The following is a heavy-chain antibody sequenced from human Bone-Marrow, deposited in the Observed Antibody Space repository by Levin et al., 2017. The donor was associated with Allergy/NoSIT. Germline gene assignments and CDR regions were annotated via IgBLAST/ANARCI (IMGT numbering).Heavy chain of an antibody. CDR3: AKDLKRTGPYYFDS. Sequence: GESLKISCAASGFIFSDFAMTWVRQAPGRGLEWVSTITASGGSTYFADSARGRFTISRDNSKNTLYLQMDSLRADDTAIYYCAKDLKRTGPYYFDSWGQGTLVTVSS. V-gene: IGHV3-23*01. J-gene: IGHJ4*02. CDR2: ITASGGST. CDR1: GFIFSDFA. D-gene: IGHD1-1*01.